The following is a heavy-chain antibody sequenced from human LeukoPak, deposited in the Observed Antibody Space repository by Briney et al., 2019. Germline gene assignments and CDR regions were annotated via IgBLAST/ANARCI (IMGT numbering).Heavy chain of an antibody. J-gene: IGHJ4*02. V-gene: IGHV3-23*01. CDR1: GFTFSSYA. Sequence: PGGSLRLSCAASGFTFSSYAMSWVRRAPGKGLEWVSAISGSGGSTYYADSVKGRFTISRDNSKNTLYLQMNSLRAEDTAVYYCAKKGDILTGYYPYFDYWGQGTLVTVSS. CDR3: AKKGDILTGYYPYFDY. CDR2: ISGSGGST. D-gene: IGHD3-9*01.